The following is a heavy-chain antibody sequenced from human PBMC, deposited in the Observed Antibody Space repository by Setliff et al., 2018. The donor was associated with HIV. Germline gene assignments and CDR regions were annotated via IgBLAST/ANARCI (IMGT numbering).Heavy chain of an antibody. J-gene: IGHJ6*03. CDR1: GFTVSSNY. CDR2: IYIDGST. V-gene: IGHV3-66*01. Sequence: GGSLRLSCAASGFTVSSNYMSWVRQAPGKGLEWVSVIYIDGSTYYADSVRGRFTISRDNYKNSLYLQRSSLRAEDTAVYYCARDSSRGYLDWLSLKYYYSYYIDVWGKGTTVTVSS. D-gene: IGHD3-9*01. CDR3: ARDSSRGYLDWLSLKYYYSYYIDV.